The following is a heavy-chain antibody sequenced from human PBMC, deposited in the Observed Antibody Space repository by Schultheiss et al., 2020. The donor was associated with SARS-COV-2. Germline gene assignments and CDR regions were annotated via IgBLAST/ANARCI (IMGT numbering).Heavy chain of an antibody. J-gene: IGHJ4*02. CDR3: ARLYSAYDKGDY. Sequence: SETLSLTCTVSGGSISSYYWSWIRKPPGKGLEWIGYIYYSGSTNYNPSLKSRVTISVDTSKNQFSLKLSSVTAADTAVYYCARLYSAYDKGDYWGQGTLVTVSS. V-gene: IGHV4-59*12. CDR1: GGSISSYY. CDR2: IYYSGST. D-gene: IGHD5-12*01.